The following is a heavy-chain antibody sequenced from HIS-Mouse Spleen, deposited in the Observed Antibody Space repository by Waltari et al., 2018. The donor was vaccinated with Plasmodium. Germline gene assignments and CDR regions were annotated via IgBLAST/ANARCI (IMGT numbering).Heavy chain of an antibody. J-gene: IGHJ4*02. V-gene: IGHV4-34*01. CDR1: GGSFSGYY. CDR2: INHSGST. Sequence: QVQLQQWGAGLLKPSETLSLTCAVYGGSFSGYYWSWIRQPPGKGREWIGEINHSGSTNYNPSLKSRVTISVDTSKNQFSLKLSSVSAADTAVYYCARDRGSWGYWGQGTLVTVSS. CDR3: ARDRGSWGY. D-gene: IGHD7-27*01.